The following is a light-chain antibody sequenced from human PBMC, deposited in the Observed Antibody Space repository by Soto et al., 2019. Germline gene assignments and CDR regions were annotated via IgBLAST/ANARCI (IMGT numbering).Light chain of an antibody. CDR3: QQRSSWPLLT. Sequence: EIVLTQSPATLSLSPGERATLSCRASQSVTNYLAWFQQKPGQAPRLLIYDASNRATGIPARFSGSGSGTDFTLTISILEPEDFAVYYCQQRSSWPLLTCGGGTKVEI. CDR1: QSVTNY. V-gene: IGKV3-11*01. CDR2: DAS. J-gene: IGKJ4*01.